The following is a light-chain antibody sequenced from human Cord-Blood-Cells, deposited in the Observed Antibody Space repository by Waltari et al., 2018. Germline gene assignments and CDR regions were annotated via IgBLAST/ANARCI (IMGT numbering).Light chain of an antibody. CDR3: CSYAGSYV. Sequence: QSALTQPASVSGSPGQSITISCTGTSSDVGSYNLVSWYQQRPGKAPKLMIYEGSKRPSGVSNRFSGSKSGNTASLTISGLQAEDEADYYCCSYAGSYVFGTGTKVTVL. J-gene: IGLJ1*01. CDR1: SSDVGSYNL. CDR2: EGS. V-gene: IGLV2-23*01.